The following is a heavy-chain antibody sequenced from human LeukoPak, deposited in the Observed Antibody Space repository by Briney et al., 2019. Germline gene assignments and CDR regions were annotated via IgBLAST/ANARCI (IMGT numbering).Heavy chain of an antibody. J-gene: IGHJ6*02. V-gene: IGHV3-66*01. CDR2: VNSGGST. CDR1: GFIVNDNY. Sequence: GGSRRLSWAASGFIVNDNYMAWVRQAPGKGLEWVSVVNSGGSTSYADSVKDRFTISRDNSKNTLFLQMSSLRAEDTALYYCTRTYGDYDYYYGMDVWGQGTTVTVSS. CDR3: TRTYGDYDYYYGMDV. D-gene: IGHD4-17*01.